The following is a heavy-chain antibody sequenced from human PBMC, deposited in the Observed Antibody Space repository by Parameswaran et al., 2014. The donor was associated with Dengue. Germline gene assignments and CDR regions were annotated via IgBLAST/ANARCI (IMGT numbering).Heavy chain of an antibody. CDR2: ISGSGGST. V-gene: IGHV3-23*01. CDR3: AKDLVRFLDPYYYYGMDV. D-gene: IGHD3-3*01. Sequence: WIRQPPGKGLEWVSAISGSGGSTYYADSVKGRFTISRDNSKNTLYLQMNSLRAEDTAVYYCAKDLVRFLDPYYYYGMDVWGQGTTVTVSS. J-gene: IGHJ6*02.